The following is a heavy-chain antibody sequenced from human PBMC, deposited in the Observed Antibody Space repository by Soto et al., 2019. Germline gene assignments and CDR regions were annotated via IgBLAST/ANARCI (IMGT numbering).Heavy chain of an antibody. D-gene: IGHD6-19*01. Sequence: QVQLVESGGGVVQPGRSLRLSCAASGFTFSNYAMHWVRQAPGKGLEWVAAISYDGSNKYYANSVKGRFPISRANSKNTFFLQMNSPRAEDRTVYYCAREGQWLVRAFAAWGQGTMFTVS. CDR2: ISYDGSNK. J-gene: IGHJ3*01. CDR3: AREGQWLVRAFAA. CDR1: GFTFSNYA. V-gene: IGHV3-30-3*01.